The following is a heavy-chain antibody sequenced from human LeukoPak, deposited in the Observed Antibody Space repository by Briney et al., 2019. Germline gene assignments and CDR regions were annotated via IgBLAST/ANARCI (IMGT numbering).Heavy chain of an antibody. Sequence: ASVKVSCKASGYTFTGYYMHWVRQAPGQGREWMGWINPNSGGTNYAQKFQGRVTMTRDTSISTAYMELSRLRSDDTAVYYCARRAPDCSSTSCYPYYYYYMDVWGKGTTVTVSS. CDR2: INPNSGGT. J-gene: IGHJ6*03. D-gene: IGHD2-2*01. CDR1: GYTFTGYY. CDR3: ARRAPDCSSTSCYPYYYYYMDV. V-gene: IGHV1-2*02.